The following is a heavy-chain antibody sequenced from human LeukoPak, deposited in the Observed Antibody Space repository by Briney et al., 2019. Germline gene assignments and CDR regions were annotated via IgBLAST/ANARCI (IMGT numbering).Heavy chain of an antibody. J-gene: IGHJ3*02. D-gene: IGHD2-8*01. CDR3: ARRLYDAFDI. CDR2: IYYSGST. V-gene: IGHV4-59*01. Sequence: SETLSLTCTVSGGSISSYYWSWIRQPPGQGLEWIGYIYYSGSTNYNPSLKSRVTISVDTSKNQFSLKLSSGTAADTAVYYCARRLYDAFDIWGQGTMVTVSS. CDR1: GGSISSYY.